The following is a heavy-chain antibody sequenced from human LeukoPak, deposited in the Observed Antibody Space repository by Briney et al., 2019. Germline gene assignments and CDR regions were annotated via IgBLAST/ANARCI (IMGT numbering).Heavy chain of an antibody. CDR1: GYTFTGYY. D-gene: IGHD6-13*01. V-gene: IGHV1-2*02. CDR3: ARFHSVAAALPYNWFDP. J-gene: IGHJ5*02. CDR2: INPNSGGT. Sequence: GASVKVSCKASGYTFTGYYMHWVRQAPGQGLEWMGWINPNSGGTNYAQKFQGRVTMTRDTSISTAYMELSRLRSDDTAVYYCARFHSVAAALPYNWFDPWGQGTLVTVSS.